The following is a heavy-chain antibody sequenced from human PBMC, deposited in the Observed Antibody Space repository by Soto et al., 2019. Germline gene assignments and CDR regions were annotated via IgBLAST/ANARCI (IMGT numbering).Heavy chain of an antibody. CDR1: GFTFDDYA. J-gene: IGHJ4*02. CDR3: AKDYMEWLVTGIDY. D-gene: IGHD6-19*01. V-gene: IGHV3-9*01. Sequence: GGSLRLSCAASGFTFDDYAMHWVRQAPGKGLEWVSGISWNSGSIGYADSVKGRFTISRDNAKNSLYLQMNSLRAEDTALYYCAKDYMEWLVTGIDYWGQGTLVTVSS. CDR2: ISWNSGSI.